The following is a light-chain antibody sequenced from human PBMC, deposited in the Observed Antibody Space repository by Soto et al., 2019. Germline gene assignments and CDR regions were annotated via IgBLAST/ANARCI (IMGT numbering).Light chain of an antibody. CDR3: QQRSNWPPIT. CDR2: LTS. CDR1: QGVNTR. Sequence: EIVLTQSPGTLSLSPGERATLSCRASQGVNTRLAWYQHRPGQAPRLLIYLTSNRAAGIPARFSGSGSGTDFTLTISSLEPEDFAVYYCQQRSNWPPITFGQGTRLEIK. J-gene: IGKJ5*01. V-gene: IGKV3-11*01.